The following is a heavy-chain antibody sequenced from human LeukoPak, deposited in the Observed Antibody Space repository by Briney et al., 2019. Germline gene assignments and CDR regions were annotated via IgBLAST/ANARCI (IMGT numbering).Heavy chain of an antibody. CDR3: ARGSASHYGAFDV. D-gene: IGHD3-10*01. V-gene: IGHV3-20*04. CDR2: INENGGSK. J-gene: IGHJ3*01. Sequence: GGSLRLSCAASGFTLDDHGMIWVRQCPGKGLEWVSGINENGGSKGYAGSVKGRFTISRDNAKNSLFLHMTTLRVEDTALYYCARGSASHYGAFDVWGQGTMVTVSS. CDR1: GFTLDDHG.